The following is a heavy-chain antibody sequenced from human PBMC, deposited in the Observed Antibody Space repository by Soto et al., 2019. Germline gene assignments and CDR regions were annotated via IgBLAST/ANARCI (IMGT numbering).Heavy chain of an antibody. CDR2: ISAYNGNT. V-gene: IGHV1-18*01. J-gene: IGHJ6*02. D-gene: IGHD2-2*01. CDR1: GYTFTSYG. Sequence: ASVQVSCKASGYTFTSYGISWVRQAPRQGLERMGWISAYNGNTNYAQKLQGRVTMTTDTSTSTAYMELRSLRSDDTAVYYCAIFGYCSSTSCPAPYYYYGMDVWGQGTTVTVS. CDR3: AIFGYCSSTSCPAPYYYYGMDV.